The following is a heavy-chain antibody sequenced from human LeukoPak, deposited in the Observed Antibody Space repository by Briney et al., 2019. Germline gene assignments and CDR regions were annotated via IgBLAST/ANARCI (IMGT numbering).Heavy chain of an antibody. D-gene: IGHD2-2*02. CDR3: ASGYCSSTSCYSYRAFDI. CDR1: GGSISSGGYS. V-gene: IGHV4-31*03. J-gene: IGHJ3*02. CDR2: IYYSGST. Sequence: SQTLSLTCTVSGGSISSGGYSWSWIRQHPGKGLEWIGYIYYSGSTYYNPSLKSRVTISVDTSKNQFSLKLSSVTAADTAVYYCASGYCSSTSCYSYRAFDIWGQGTMVTVSS.